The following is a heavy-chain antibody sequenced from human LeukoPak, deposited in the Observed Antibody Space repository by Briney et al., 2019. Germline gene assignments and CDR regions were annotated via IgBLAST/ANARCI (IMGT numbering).Heavy chain of an antibody. D-gene: IGHD3-10*01. CDR1: GYIFTNNW. V-gene: IGHV5-51*01. CDR3: ARQTRDGSGSRGYSFDF. J-gene: IGHJ4*02. Sequence: GESLKISSKGSGYIFTNNWIGWVRQMPAEGLEWMGIIYPGDSDTSYSPSFESQVTISVDKSISTVYLQWSSLKASDTAMYYCARQTRDGSGSRGYSFDFWGQGTLVTVSS. CDR2: IYPGDSDT.